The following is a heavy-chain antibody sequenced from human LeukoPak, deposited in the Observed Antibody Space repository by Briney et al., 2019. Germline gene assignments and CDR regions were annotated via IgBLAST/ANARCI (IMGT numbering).Heavy chain of an antibody. CDR3: ARWELRRDGIDY. J-gene: IGHJ4*02. Sequence: ASVKVSCKASGGTFSSYAISWVRQAPGQGLEWMGWMSPNSANTDYAQKFQGRVTFTRNTSINTAYMELSSLRSEDTAVYYCARWELRRDGIDYWGQGTLVTVSS. CDR1: GGTFSSYA. CDR2: MSPNSANT. V-gene: IGHV1-8*03. D-gene: IGHD1-26*01.